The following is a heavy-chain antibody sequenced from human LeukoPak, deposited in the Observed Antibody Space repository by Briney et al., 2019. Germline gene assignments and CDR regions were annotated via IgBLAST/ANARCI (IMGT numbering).Heavy chain of an antibody. D-gene: IGHD5-18*01. V-gene: IGHV4-59*02. J-gene: IGHJ4*02. CDR1: GGSVNSYY. CDR2: IYYSGST. Sequence: SETLSLTCTVSGGSVNSYYWSWIRQPPGKGLEWIGYIYYSGSTNYNPSLKSRVTISVDTSKNQFSLKLSSVTAADTAVYYCARVRVGRATTYTALVTPNFDYWGLGTLVTVSS. CDR3: ARVRVGRATTYTALVTPNFDY.